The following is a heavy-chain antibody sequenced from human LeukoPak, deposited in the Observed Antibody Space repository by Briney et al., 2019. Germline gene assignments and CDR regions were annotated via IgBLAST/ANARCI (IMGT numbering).Heavy chain of an antibody. V-gene: IGHV4-39*01. Sequence: SETLSLTCTVSGGSISSGSYYWGWIRQPPGKGLEWIGSIYYSGITYYNPSLKSRVTISVDTSKNQFSLKLSSVTAADTAVYYCARLTPRDFWSGSLNWFDPWGQGTLVTVSS. J-gene: IGHJ5*02. CDR3: ARLTPRDFWSGSLNWFDP. D-gene: IGHD3-3*01. CDR2: IYYSGIT. CDR1: GGSISSGSYY.